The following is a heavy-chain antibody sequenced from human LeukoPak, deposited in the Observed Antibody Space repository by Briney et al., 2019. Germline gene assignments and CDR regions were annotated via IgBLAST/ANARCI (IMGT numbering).Heavy chain of an antibody. CDR1: GFTFSSCG. CDR2: ISYDGSNK. J-gene: IGHJ6*02. Sequence: GRSLRLSCAASGFTFSSCGMHWVRQAPGKGLEWVAVISYDGSNKYYADSVKGRFTISRDNSKNSLYLQMNNLRAEDTAVYYCARYCGGDCYGMDVWGQGTTVTVSS. V-gene: IGHV3-30*03. CDR3: ARYCGGDCYGMDV. D-gene: IGHD2-21*01.